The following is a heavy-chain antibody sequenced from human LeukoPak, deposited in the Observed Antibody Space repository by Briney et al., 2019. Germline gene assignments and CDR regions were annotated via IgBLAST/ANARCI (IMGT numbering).Heavy chain of an antibody. CDR2: IYPRDGST. Sequence: ASVKVSCKASGYTFTSNYIHWVRQAPGQGLEWMGMIYPRDGSTSYAQKFQGRVTVTRDTSTSTVHMEQSGLRSEDTAVYYCAGGYSYGSSLITMVRGVIYYGMDVWGQGTTVTVSS. CDR1: GYTFTSNY. J-gene: IGHJ6*02. D-gene: IGHD3-10*01. CDR3: AGGYSYGSSLITMVRGVIYYGMDV. V-gene: IGHV1-46*01.